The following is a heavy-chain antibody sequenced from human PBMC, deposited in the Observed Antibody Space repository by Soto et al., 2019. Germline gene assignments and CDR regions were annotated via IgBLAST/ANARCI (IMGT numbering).Heavy chain of an antibody. CDR3: ARTYYGGPGY. D-gene: IGHD4-17*01. J-gene: IGHJ4*02. CDR2: INYSGST. CDR1: GASISSSSYY. Sequence: SETLSLTCTVSGASISSSSYYWGWIRQPPGKGLEWIGNINYSGSTYYNPSLKSRVTISVDTSKNQFSLNLSSVTAADTAVYYCARTYYGGPGYWGQGTLVTVSS. V-gene: IGHV4-39*01.